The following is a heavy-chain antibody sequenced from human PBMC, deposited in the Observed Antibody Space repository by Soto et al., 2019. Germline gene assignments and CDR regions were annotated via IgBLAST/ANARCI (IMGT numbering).Heavy chain of an antibody. Sequence: QVQLVESGGGVVQPGRSLRLSCAASGFTFSSYAMHWVRQAPGKGLEWVAVISYDGSNKYYADSVKGRFTISRDNSKNTLYLQMNSLRAEDTAVYYCARDPLRGIVGAAGEIDYWGQGTLVTVSS. D-gene: IGHD1-26*01. CDR2: ISYDGSNK. CDR1: GFTFSSYA. J-gene: IGHJ4*02. V-gene: IGHV3-30-3*01. CDR3: ARDPLRGIVGAAGEIDY.